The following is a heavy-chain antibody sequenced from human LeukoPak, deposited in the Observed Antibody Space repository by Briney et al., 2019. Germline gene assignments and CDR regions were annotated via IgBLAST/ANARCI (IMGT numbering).Heavy chain of an antibody. Sequence: GGSLRLSCAASGFTFSRFGMHWLRQAPGKGLEWVAFIRYDGSNQYYADSGKGRFTISRDNSKNTLYLQMNSLRAEDTAVYYCARDGYNFACDYWGQGSLVTVSS. V-gene: IGHV3-30*02. J-gene: IGHJ4*02. D-gene: IGHD5-24*01. CDR2: IRYDGSNQ. CDR1: GFTFSRFG. CDR3: ARDGYNFACDY.